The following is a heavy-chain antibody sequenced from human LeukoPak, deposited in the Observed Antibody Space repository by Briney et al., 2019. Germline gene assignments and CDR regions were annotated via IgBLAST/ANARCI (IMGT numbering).Heavy chain of an antibody. J-gene: IGHJ4*02. CDR2: INPRDGST. D-gene: IGHD6-13*01. Sequence: ASVKVSCKASGYTXIDYYMHWVRQAPGQGLYWMGMINPRDGSTRYAQKFQGRVTMTRDTSSSTLYMEVSSLRSEDTAVYYCARGSWPYFFDYWGQGTLVTVSS. CDR3: ARGSWPYFFDY. CDR1: GYTXIDYY. V-gene: IGHV1-46*01.